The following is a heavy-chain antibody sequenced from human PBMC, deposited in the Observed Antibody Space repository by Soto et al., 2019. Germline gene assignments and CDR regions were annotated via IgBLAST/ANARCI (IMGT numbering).Heavy chain of an antibody. J-gene: IGHJ3*02. V-gene: IGHV3-23*01. D-gene: IGHD3-9*01. Sequence: EVQLLESGGGLVQPGGSLRLSCAASGFTFSSYAMSWVRQAPGKGLEWVSAISGSGGSTYYADSVKGRFTISRDNSKNTLYLQMNSLRAEDTAVYYCAKDWVLRYFDWLNINDAFDIWGQGTMVTVSS. CDR3: AKDWVLRYFDWLNINDAFDI. CDR2: ISGSGGST. CDR1: GFTFSSYA.